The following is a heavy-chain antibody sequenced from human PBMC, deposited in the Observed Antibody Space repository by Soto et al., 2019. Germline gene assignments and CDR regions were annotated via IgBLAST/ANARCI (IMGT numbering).Heavy chain of an antibody. CDR3: ARDTDSSTVYYGMDV. CDR2: INPSGGST. V-gene: IGHV1-46*01. Sequence: ASVKVSCKASGYTFTSYYMHWVRQAPGQGLEWMGIINPSGGSTSYAQKFQGRVTMTRDTSTSTVYMELSSLRSEGTAVYYCARDTDSSTVYYGMDVWGQGTTVTVSS. CDR1: GYTFTSYY. J-gene: IGHJ6*02. D-gene: IGHD6-13*01.